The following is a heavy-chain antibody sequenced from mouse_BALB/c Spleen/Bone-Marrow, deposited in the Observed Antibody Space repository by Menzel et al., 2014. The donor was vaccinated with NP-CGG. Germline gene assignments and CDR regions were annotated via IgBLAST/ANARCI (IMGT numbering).Heavy chain of an antibody. CDR3: ARYDVPAWFAY. D-gene: IGHD2-14*01. CDR1: GCTFTDSV. J-gene: IGHJ3*01. CDR2: IYPGSGST. V-gene: IGHV1-77*01. Sequence: VQVVESGPELVKPGASVKMSCKASGCTFTDSVIGWVKQRTGQGLEWIGEIYPGSGSTYYNEKFEGKATLTADKSSNTVYMQLNSLTSEDSAVYFCARYDVPAWFAYWGQGTLVTVSA.